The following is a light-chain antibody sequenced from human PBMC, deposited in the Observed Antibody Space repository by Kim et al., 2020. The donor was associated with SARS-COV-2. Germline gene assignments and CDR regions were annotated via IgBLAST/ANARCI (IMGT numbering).Light chain of an antibody. Sequence: EIVLTRSPGTLSLSPGERATLSCRASQSVTSNYLAWYQQKPGQAPRLVIYGVSTRATGVPDRFSGTGSGTDFTLTISRLEPEDFAVYHCQQYGTSPRTFGQGTKVDIK. CDR3: QQYGTSPRT. CDR1: QSVTSNY. V-gene: IGKV3-20*01. CDR2: GVS. J-gene: IGKJ1*01.